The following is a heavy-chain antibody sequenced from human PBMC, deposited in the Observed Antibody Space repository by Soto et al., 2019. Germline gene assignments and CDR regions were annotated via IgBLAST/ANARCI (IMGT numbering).Heavy chain of an antibody. V-gene: IGHV6-1*01. CDR2: TYYRSKWYN. J-gene: IGHJ4*02. Sequence: PSQTLSLTCAISGDTVSNNGAAWNWIRQSPSRGLEWLGRTYYRSKWYNDYASSVKSRITINPDTSKNQFSLHLTSVTPEDTAVYYCARDPATMTPDFDYWGQGIVVTVSS. CDR3: ARDPATMTPDFDY. D-gene: IGHD5-12*01. CDR1: GDTVSNNGAA.